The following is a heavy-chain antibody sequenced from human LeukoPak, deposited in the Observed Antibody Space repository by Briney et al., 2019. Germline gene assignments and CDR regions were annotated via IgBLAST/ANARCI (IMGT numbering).Heavy chain of an antibody. D-gene: IGHD6-13*01. CDR3: AGLAAGISGGDAFDI. CDR1: GGSFSGYY. CDR2: INHSGST. V-gene: IGHV4-34*01. Sequence: SETLSLTCAVYGGSFSGYYWSWIRQPPGKGLEWIGEINHSGSTNYNPSLKSRVTISVDTSKNQFSLKLSSVTAADTAVYYYAGLAAGISGGDAFDIWGQGTMVTVSS. J-gene: IGHJ3*02.